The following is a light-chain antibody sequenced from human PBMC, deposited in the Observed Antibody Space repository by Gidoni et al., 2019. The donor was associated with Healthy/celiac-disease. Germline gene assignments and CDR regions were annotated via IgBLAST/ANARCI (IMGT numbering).Light chain of an antibody. CDR1: QSVSSY. J-gene: IGKJ4*01. CDR3: QQRSNWPLT. CDR2: DAS. V-gene: IGKV3-11*01. Sequence: EIVLTPSPATRSCAPGDRATLSCRASQSVSSYLAWYQHKPGQAPRILIYDASNRATGIPARFSGSGSVTDFTLTISSLEPEDFAVYYCQQRSNWPLTFGGXTKV.